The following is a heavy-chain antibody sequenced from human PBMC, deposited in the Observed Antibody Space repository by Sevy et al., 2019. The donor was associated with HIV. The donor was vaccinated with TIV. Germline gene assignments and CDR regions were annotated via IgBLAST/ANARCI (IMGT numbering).Heavy chain of an antibody. V-gene: IGHV3-23*01. J-gene: IGHJ4*02. CDR3: AKLSSFLVGGTYFDY. Sequence: GGSLRLSCAASGFTFNTYAMSWVRQAPGKGLKWVSGVSGSGDRTYYADSVKGRFTISRDNSKNTVHLQMNSLRAEDTAVYYCAKLSSFLVGGTYFDYWGQGTLVTVSS. CDR1: GFTFNTYA. CDR2: VSGSGDRT. D-gene: IGHD1-26*01.